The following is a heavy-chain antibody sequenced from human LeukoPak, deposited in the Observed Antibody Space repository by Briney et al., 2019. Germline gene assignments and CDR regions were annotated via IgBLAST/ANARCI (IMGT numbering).Heavy chain of an antibody. Sequence: ASVKVSCKASGYTFTGYYMHWVRQAPGQGLEWMGWINPNSGGTNYAQKFRGRVTMTRDTSISTAYMELSRLRSDDTAVYYCARDGVDGAMAGYWGQGTLVTVSS. CDR1: GYTFTGYY. CDR3: ARDGVDGAMAGY. J-gene: IGHJ4*02. CDR2: INPNSGGT. D-gene: IGHD4-17*01. V-gene: IGHV1-2*02.